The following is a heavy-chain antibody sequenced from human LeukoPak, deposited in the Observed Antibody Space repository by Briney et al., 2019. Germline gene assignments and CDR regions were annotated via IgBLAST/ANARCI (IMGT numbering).Heavy chain of an antibody. V-gene: IGHV4-59*01. D-gene: IGHD3-22*01. CDR3: ARQSISGSSLSYFDY. CDR2: IYDSGST. J-gene: IGHJ4*02. Sequence: SQTLSLTCTVAGGSISRYHWSWIRQPPRKGLESIGNIYDSGSTNYKPSLKSRVTISVDTSKNQCSLKLSSVTAADTGVYYCARQSISGSSLSYFDYWGQGTLVNVSS. CDR1: GGSISRYH.